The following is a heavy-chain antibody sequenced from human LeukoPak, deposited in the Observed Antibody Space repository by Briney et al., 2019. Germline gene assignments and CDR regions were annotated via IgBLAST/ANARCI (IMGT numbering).Heavy chain of an antibody. CDR3: ARGGYCGGDCYFYY. CDR2: IYRDGNT. Sequence: PSETLSLTCTVSGYSISSGYYWGWIRQPPGKGLEWVANIYRDGNTYYSPSLKSRVTISVDTSKNQFSLKLSSVTAADTAVYYCARGGYCGGDCYFYYWGQGTLVTVSS. V-gene: IGHV4-38-2*02. CDR1: GYSISSGYY. D-gene: IGHD2-21*02. J-gene: IGHJ4*02.